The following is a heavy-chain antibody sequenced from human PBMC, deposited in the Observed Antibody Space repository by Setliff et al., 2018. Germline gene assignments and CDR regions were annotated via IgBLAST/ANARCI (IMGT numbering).Heavy chain of an antibody. CDR1: GYTFTNYG. Sequence: ASVKVSCKASGYTFTNYGVTWVRQAPGQGLEWMGWIGAYNGNTYNAHKFQGRVTMTSDTSTSTAYMELRSLRSDDTAVNYCARVTIAVAGYFDFWGQGTLVTVSS. V-gene: IGHV1-18*01. D-gene: IGHD6-19*01. CDR3: ARVTIAVAGYFDF. CDR2: IGAYNGNT. J-gene: IGHJ4*02.